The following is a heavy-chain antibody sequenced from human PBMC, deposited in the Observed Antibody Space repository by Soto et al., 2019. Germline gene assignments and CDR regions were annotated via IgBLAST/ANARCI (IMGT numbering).Heavy chain of an antibody. CDR2: IYYSGST. J-gene: IGHJ2*01. Sequence: QVQLQESGPGLVKPSQTLSLTCTVSGGSISSGGYYWSGIRQHPGKGLEWIGYIYYSGSTYYNPSLKSRVTISVDTSKNQFSLKLSSVTAADTAVYYCARSGGRDWYFHLWGRGTLVTVSS. CDR1: GGSISSGGYY. D-gene: IGHD2-15*01. V-gene: IGHV4-31*03. CDR3: ARSGGRDWYFHL.